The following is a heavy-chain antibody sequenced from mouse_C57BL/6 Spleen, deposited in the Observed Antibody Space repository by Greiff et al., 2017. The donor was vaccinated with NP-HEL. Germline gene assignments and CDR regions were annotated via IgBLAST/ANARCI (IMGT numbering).Heavy chain of an antibody. Sequence: QVQLQQPGAELVKPGASVKLSCKASGYTFTSYWMHWVKQRPGQGLEWIGMIHPNSGSTNYNVKFKSKATLTVDKSSSTAYLQLSSLTSEDSAVYYCARDWDGAMDYWGQGTSVTVSS. CDR2: IHPNSGST. CDR3: ARDWDGAMDY. CDR1: GYTFTSYW. J-gene: IGHJ4*01. V-gene: IGHV1-64*01. D-gene: IGHD4-1*01.